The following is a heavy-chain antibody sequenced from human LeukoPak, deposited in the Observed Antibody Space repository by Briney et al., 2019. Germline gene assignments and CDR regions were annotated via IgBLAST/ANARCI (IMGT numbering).Heavy chain of an antibody. CDR1: GFTFSSYS. D-gene: IGHD3-3*01. Sequence: GGSLRLSCAASGFTFSSYSMNWVRQAPGKGLEWVSYISSSSSTIYYADSVKGRFTISRDNAKNSLYLQMNSLRAEDTAVYYCARAALKYYDFWSGHTAAEYFQHWGQGTLVTVSS. J-gene: IGHJ1*01. CDR3: ARAALKYYDFWSGHTAAEYFQH. CDR2: ISSSSSTI. V-gene: IGHV3-48*01.